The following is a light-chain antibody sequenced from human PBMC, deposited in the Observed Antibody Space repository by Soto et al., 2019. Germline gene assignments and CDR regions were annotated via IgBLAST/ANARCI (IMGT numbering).Light chain of an antibody. CDR1: QSVSTY. Sequence: IVLTQSPATLSLSPGERATLSCRASQSVSTYLAWYQQKPGQAPRLLIYDTSNRATGIPARFSGSGSGTDFTLTISSLEPEDFAVYYCQQRRKWPITFGQGTRLEI. J-gene: IGKJ5*01. CDR3: QQRRKWPIT. V-gene: IGKV3-11*01. CDR2: DTS.